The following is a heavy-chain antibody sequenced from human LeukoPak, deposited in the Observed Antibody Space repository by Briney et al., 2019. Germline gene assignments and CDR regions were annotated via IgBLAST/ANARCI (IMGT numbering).Heavy chain of an antibody. CDR3: ARDLPSP. Sequence: PGGSLTLSCVASGFTFSTYWMSWVRQAPGKGLEWVANIKQDGSEKYYVDSVKGRFTISRDNAKNSLYLQMNSLRAEDTAVYYCARDLPSPWGQGTRVTVSS. CDR2: IKQDGSEK. V-gene: IGHV3-7*01. CDR1: GFTFSTYW. J-gene: IGHJ5*02.